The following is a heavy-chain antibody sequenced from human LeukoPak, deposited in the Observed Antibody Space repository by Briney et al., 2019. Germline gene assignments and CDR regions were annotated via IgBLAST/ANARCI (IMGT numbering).Heavy chain of an antibody. CDR3: ARASYDMLPGYFDY. Sequence: PGGSLRLSCAASGFPVSSYAMSWVRQAPGKGLEWVSYITSSGGSTDYADSMTDGFTISRNNAKNSLYLQITSLRAEHTAMYYCARASYDMLPGYFDYWGQGALLTLSS. CDR1: GFPVSSYA. J-gene: IGHJ4*02. V-gene: IGHV3-11*05. CDR2: ITSSGGST. D-gene: IGHD3-9*01.